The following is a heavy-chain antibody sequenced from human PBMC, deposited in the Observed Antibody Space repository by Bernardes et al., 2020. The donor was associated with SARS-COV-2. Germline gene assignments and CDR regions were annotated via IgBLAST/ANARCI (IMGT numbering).Heavy chain of an antibody. Sequence: GGSLRLSCAASGFTFSSYEMNWVRKAPGKGLEWVSYIGSSGTIYYADSVKGRFTISRDNAKNSLYLQMNSLRAEDTAVYYCARGSPQYYYDTSRRPKRAHYFDYWGQGTLVTVSS. CDR3: ARGSPQYYYDTSRRPKRAHYFDY. D-gene: IGHD3-22*01. CDR1: GFTFSSYE. CDR2: IGSSGTI. J-gene: IGHJ4*02. V-gene: IGHV3-48*03.